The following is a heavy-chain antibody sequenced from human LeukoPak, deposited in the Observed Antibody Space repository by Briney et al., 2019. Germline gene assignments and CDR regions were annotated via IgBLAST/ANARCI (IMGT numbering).Heavy chain of an antibody. CDR3: ARGLGQRFDP. CDR1: GFTFRNHG. CDR2: IWYDGSNK. J-gene: IGHJ5*02. Sequence: PGGSLRLSCAASGFTFRNHGMHWVRQAPGKGLEWVAVIWYDGSNKYYADSLNGRFTVSRDNSKNTLYLQIHSLRAEDTAVYYCARGLGQRFDPWGQGTLVTVSS. V-gene: IGHV3-33*01. D-gene: IGHD5-12*01.